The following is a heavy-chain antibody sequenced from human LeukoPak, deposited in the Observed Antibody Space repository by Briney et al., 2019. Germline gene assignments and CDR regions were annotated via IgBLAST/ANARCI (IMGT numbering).Heavy chain of an antibody. D-gene: IGHD3-22*01. Sequence: GGSLRLSCAASGFTFSSYGMSWVRQAPGKGLEWVSAISGSGGSTYYADSVKGRFTISRDNSKSTLYLQMNSLRAEDTAVYYCAKDLGTMIVVVLDYWGQGTLVTVSS. J-gene: IGHJ4*02. CDR1: GFTFSSYG. V-gene: IGHV3-23*01. CDR3: AKDLGTMIVVVLDY. CDR2: ISGSGGST.